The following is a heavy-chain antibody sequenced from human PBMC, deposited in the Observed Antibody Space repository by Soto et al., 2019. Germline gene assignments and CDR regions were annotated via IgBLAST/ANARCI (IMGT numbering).Heavy chain of an antibody. CDR1: AASISNSDYF. Sequence: QVPLQESGPGLVKPLQTLSLTCTVSAASISNSDYFWSWIRQSPVKVLQCFGYSSSIGNTYYNSALKSRANMSDDTSKNQFTLTLTSVTVEDTAVYYWARGSNVLSRGATFFDYWGQGTLVAVSS. CDR3: ARGSNVLSRGATFFDY. J-gene: IGHJ4*02. V-gene: IGHV4-30-4*01. D-gene: IGHD3-10*01. CDR2: SSSIGNT.